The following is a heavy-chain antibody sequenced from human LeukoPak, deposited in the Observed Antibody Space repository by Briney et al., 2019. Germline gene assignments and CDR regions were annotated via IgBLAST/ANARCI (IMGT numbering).Heavy chain of an antibody. V-gene: IGHV1-2*02. J-gene: IGHJ3*02. CDR2: INPNSGGT. Sequence: ASVKVSCKAAGYTFTGYYMHWVRQAPGQGLEWMGWINPNSGGTNYAQKFQGRVTMTRDTSISTAYMELSRLRSDDTAVYYCAGSYYDSSGYSDAFDIWGQGTMVTVSS. D-gene: IGHD3-22*01. CDR3: AGSYYDSSGYSDAFDI. CDR1: GYTFTGYY.